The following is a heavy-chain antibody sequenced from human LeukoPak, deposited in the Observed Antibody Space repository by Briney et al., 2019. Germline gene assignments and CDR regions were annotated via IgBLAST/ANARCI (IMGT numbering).Heavy chain of an antibody. J-gene: IGHJ4*02. V-gene: IGHV5-51*01. CDR3: ARQAGYSTSWFDFDY. D-gene: IGHD6-13*01. Sequence: GESLKISCKASGYSFTGYWIAWVRRMPGKGLEWMGIIYPDDSDTRYSPSFQGQVTISADRSTTTAYLQWSSLKASDTAIYYCARQAGYSTSWFDFDYWGQGTLVTVSS. CDR2: IYPDDSDT. CDR1: GYSFTGYW.